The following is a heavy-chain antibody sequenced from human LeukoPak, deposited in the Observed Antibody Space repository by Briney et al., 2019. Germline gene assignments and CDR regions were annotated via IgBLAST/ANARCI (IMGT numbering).Heavy chain of an antibody. CDR2: IIPILGIA. Sequence: SVKVSCKASGGTFSSYAISWVRQTPGQGLEWMGRIIPILGIANYAQKFQGRVTITADKSTSTAYMELSSLRSEDTAVYYCARAGPPTYYYGSGSYVAAFDIWGQGTMVTVSS. CDR3: ARAGPPTYYYGSGSYVAAFDI. V-gene: IGHV1-69*04. D-gene: IGHD3-10*01. CDR1: GGTFSSYA. J-gene: IGHJ3*02.